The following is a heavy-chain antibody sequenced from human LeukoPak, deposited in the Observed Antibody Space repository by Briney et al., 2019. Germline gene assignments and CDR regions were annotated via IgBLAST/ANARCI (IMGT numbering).Heavy chain of an antibody. J-gene: IGHJ4*02. D-gene: IGHD2-2*02. CDR1: GYTFTDYY. V-gene: IGHV1-2*02. CDR3: AVFWRYCSSTSCYNVVDY. CDR2: INPNSGGT. Sequence: ASVKVSCKASGYTFTDYYMHWVRQAPGQGLEWMGWINPNSGGTNYAQKFQGRVTMTRDTSISTAYMELSRLRSDDTAVYYCAVFWRYCSSTSCYNVVDYWGQGTLVTVSS.